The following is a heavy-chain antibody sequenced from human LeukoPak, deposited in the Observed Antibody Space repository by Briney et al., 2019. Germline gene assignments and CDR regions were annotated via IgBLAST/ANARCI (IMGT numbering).Heavy chain of an antibody. J-gene: IGHJ6*03. Sequence: GESLKICCKGSGYSFTCYWIGWVRQMPGKGLEWMGIIYPGDSDTRDSPSLQGHVTISAGKSISTAYVQWSRMTDSDTAMYYGARHLSWAGVAVAGTVYYMDVWGKGTTVTISS. CDR2: IYPGDSDT. CDR1: GYSFTCYW. D-gene: IGHD6-19*01. V-gene: IGHV5-51*01. CDR3: ARHLSWAGVAVAGTVYYMDV.